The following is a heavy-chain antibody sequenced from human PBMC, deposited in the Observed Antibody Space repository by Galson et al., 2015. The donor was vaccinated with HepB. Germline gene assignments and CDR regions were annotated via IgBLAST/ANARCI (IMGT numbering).Heavy chain of an antibody. V-gene: IGHV1-18*01. CDR2: ISTYNGNT. CDR3: AKLGTRYTLDV. CDR1: GYTFTSSG. J-gene: IGHJ6*02. Sequence: SVKVSCKASGYTFTSSGISWMRQAPGQRLEWLGWISTYNGNTNYAQKFQGRVSMTPDKSPRTVYLDLSGLNSDDTAIYDCAKLGTRYTLDVWGQGAAGTGSS. D-gene: IGHD5-18*01.